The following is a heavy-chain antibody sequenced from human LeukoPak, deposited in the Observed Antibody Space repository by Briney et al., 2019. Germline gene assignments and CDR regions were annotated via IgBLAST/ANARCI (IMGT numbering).Heavy chain of an antibody. Sequence: PSETPSLTCTVSGGPIGSDGYYWNWIRQHPGKGLEWIGYIYYSGSTSYNPSLKSRLTISVDTSKNQFSLRLSSVTAADTAVYYCARGRYYGFSGDYWGQGTLVTVSS. D-gene: IGHD3-10*01. CDR2: IYYSGST. V-gene: IGHV4-31*03. CDR1: GGPIGSDGYY. CDR3: ARGRYYGFSGDY. J-gene: IGHJ4*02.